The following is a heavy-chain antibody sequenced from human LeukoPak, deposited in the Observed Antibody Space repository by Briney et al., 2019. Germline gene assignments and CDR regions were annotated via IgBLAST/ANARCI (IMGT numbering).Heavy chain of an antibody. J-gene: IGHJ4*02. V-gene: IGHV3-23*01. D-gene: IGHD2-21*02. CDR2: ISGSGGST. CDR1: GFTFSSYA. Sequence: GGSLRLSCAASGFTFSSYAMSWVRQAPGKGLEWVSAISGSGGSTYYADSVKGRFTISRDNSKSTLYLQMNSLRAEDTAVYYCAKGEVVTAIPGSFDYWGQGTLVTVSS. CDR3: AKGEVVTAIPGSFDY.